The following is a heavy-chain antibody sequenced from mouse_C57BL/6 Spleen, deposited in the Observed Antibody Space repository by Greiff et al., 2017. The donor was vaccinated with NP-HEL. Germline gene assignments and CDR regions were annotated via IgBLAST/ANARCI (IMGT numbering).Heavy chain of an antibody. J-gene: IGHJ2*01. V-gene: IGHV1-55*01. CDR2: IYPGSGST. CDR1: GYTFTSYW. CDR3: AREEFSYYYGSSFDY. Sequence: QVQLQQPGAELVKPGASVKLSCKASGYTFTSYWITWVKQRPGQGLEWIGDIYPGSGSTNYNEKFKSKATLTVDTSSSTAYMQLSSLTSEDSAVYYCAREEFSYYYGSSFDYWGQGTTLTVSS. D-gene: IGHD1-1*01.